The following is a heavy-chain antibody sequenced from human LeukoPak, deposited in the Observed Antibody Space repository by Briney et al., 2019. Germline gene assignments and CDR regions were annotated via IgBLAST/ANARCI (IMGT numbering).Heavy chain of an antibody. D-gene: IGHD3-3*01. V-gene: IGHV3-21*01. CDR1: GFTFSSYW. J-gene: IGHJ5*02. CDR3: ARDPVLRFLEWANQLVSA. CDR2: IRGSGGST. Sequence: GGSLRLSCAASGFTFSSYWMHWVRQAPGKGLEWVSAIRGSGGSTYYADSVKGRFTISRDNAKNSLYLQMNSLRAEDTAVYYCARDPVLRFLEWANQLVSAWGQGTLVTVSP.